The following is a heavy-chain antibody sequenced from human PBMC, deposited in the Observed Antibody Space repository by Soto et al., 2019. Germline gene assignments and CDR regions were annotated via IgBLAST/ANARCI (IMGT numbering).Heavy chain of an antibody. Sequence: GASVKVSCKVSGYTLTELSMHWVRLAPGKGLEWMGGFDPEDGETIYAQKFQGRVTMTEDTSTDTAYMELSSLRSEDTAVYYCATGGWIAAAGTSYYYYYMDVWGKGTTVTVSS. V-gene: IGHV1-24*01. CDR3: ATGGWIAAAGTSYYYYYMDV. CDR1: GYTLTELS. CDR2: FDPEDGET. J-gene: IGHJ6*03. D-gene: IGHD6-13*01.